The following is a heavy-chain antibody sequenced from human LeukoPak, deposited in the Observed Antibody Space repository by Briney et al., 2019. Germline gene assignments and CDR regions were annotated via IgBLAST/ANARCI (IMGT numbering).Heavy chain of an antibody. CDR1: GFTFSSYG. CDR3: ARYYDSGSYYYYMDV. CDR2: IRYDGSNK. D-gene: IGHD3-22*01. V-gene: IGHV3-30*02. Sequence: PGGSLRLSCAASGFTFSSYGMHWVRQAPGKGLEWVAFIRYDGSNKYYADSVKGRFTISRDNSKNSLYLQMNSLRAEDTALYYCARYYDSGSYYYYMDVWGKGTTVTVSS. J-gene: IGHJ6*03.